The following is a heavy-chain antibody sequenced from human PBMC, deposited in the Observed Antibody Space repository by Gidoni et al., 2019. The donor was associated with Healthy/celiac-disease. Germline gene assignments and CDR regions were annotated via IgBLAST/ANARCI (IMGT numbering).Heavy chain of an antibody. CDR3: ARESTSSGFDY. CDR1: GGSISSYY. CDR2: IYYSGST. D-gene: IGHD6-6*01. J-gene: IGHJ4*02. Sequence: VQLQESGPGLVKPSETLSLTCTVSGGSISSYYWSWIRQPPGKGLEWIGYIYYSGSTNYNPSLKSRVTISVDTSKNQFSLKLSSVTAADTAVYYCARESTSSGFDYWGQGTLVTVSS. V-gene: IGHV4-59*01.